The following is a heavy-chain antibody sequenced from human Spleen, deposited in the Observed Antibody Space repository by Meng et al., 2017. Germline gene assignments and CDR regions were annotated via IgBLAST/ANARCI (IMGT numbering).Heavy chain of an antibody. Sequence: QLQLQQWGAGLLKPSETLSLTCAVYGGSFSGYYWSWIRQPPGKGLEWIGEINHSGSTNYNPSLKSRVTISVDTSQNNLSLKLSSVTAADSAVYYCARGPTTMAHDFDYWGQGTLVTVSS. V-gene: IGHV4-34*01. CDR2: INHSGST. CDR1: GGSFSGYY. CDR3: ARGPTTMAHDFDY. D-gene: IGHD4-11*01. J-gene: IGHJ4*02.